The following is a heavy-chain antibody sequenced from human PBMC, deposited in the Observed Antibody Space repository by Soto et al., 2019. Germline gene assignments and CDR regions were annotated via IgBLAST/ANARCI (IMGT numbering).Heavy chain of an antibody. V-gene: IGHV4-30-2*01. J-gene: IGHJ4*02. CDR3: ARENNVLPGGYFDY. Sequence: QLQLQESGSGLVKPSQTLSLTCAVSGGSISSGGYSWSWIRQPPGNGLEWIGYIYHSGSTFYNPSLKSRVTISVDRSKNQFSLKLSSVTAADTAVYYCARENNVLPGGYFDYWGQGTLVTVSS. CDR1: GGSISSGGYS. D-gene: IGHD3-10*01. CDR2: IYHSGST.